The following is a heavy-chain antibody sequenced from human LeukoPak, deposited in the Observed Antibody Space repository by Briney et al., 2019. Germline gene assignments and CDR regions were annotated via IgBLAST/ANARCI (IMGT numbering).Heavy chain of an antibody. CDR3: ARESGYYDSSGYSYVYDY. J-gene: IGHJ4*02. D-gene: IGHD3-22*01. CDR2: ISSSGSTI. CDR1: GFTFDDYA. Sequence: GGSLRLSCAASGFTFDDYAMHWVRQAPGKGLEWVSYISSSGSTIYYADSVKGRFTISRDNAKNSLYLQMNSLRAEDTAVYYCARESGYYDSSGYSYVYDYWGQGTLVTVSS. V-gene: IGHV3-48*03.